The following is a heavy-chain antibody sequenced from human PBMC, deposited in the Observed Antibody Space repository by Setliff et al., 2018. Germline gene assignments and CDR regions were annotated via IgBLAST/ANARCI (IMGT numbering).Heavy chain of an antibody. CDR3: ARDRWKVIVNRGDDAFDL. CDR1: RFTFSNYW. D-gene: IGHD3-22*01. Sequence: GGSLRLSCAASRFTFSNYWMSWVRQAPGKGLEWVANIKEDGSEKYYVDSVKGRFTISRDNAKNSLDPQMNSLRDEDTAVYYCARDRWKVIVNRGDDAFDLWGQGTMVTVSS. V-gene: IGHV3-7*01. CDR2: IKEDGSEK. J-gene: IGHJ3*01.